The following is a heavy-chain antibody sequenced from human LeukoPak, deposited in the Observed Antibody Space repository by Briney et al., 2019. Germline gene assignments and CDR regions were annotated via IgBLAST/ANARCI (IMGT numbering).Heavy chain of an antibody. CDR3: ARVGNARSQYRDFDY. CDR2: IYYSGST. J-gene: IGHJ4*02. CDR1: GGSISSYY. V-gene: IGHV4-59*01. Sequence: SETLSLTCTVSGGSISSYYWSWIRQPPGKGLEWIGYIYYSGSTNYNPSLKSRVTISVDTSKNQFSLKLSSVTAADTAVYYCARVGNARSQYRDFDYWGQGTLVTVSS. D-gene: IGHD1-1*01.